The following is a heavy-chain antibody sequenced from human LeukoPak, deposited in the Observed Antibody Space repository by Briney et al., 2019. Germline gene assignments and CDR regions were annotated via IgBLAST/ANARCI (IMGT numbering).Heavy chain of an antibody. CDR2: ISSSISYI. CDR3: ARGRKDKGFDY. Sequence: GGSLRLSFAASGFTFSSYSINFVRQTPGKGLEWVSSISSSISYIYYADSVNGRFTISRDNAKNSLYLQMNRLRAEDMAVYYCARGRKDKGFDYWGQGTLVTVSS. J-gene: IGHJ4*02. V-gene: IGHV3-21*01. CDR1: GFTFSSYS.